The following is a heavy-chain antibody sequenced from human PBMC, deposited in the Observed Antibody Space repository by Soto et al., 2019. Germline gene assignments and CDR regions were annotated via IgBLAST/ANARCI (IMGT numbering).Heavy chain of an antibody. CDR1: GYAFSFG. V-gene: IGHV1-18*01. D-gene: IGHD3-10*01. CDR3: ATYYFGSGSYYRFDN. Sequence: ASVKVSCKASGYAFSFGFSWVRQAPGQGLEWMGWISASDGSTNSASKFRGRISMTTGTSTHTAYLDLLSLTSDDTAMYFCATYYFGSGSYYRFDNWGQGTRVTVSS. CDR2: ISASDGST. J-gene: IGHJ4*02.